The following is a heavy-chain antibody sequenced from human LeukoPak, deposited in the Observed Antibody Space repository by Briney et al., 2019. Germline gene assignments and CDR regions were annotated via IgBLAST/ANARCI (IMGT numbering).Heavy chain of an antibody. V-gene: IGHV4-59*01. Sequence: SETLSLTCTVSGGSIRGSYWSWIRQPPGKGLEWIGYIYYSGSTDYNPSLKSRVTISVDTSKNQFSLKLNSMTAVDTAVYYCARTTTKYNTYDYWGQGTLVTVSS. CDR3: ARTTTKYNTYDY. D-gene: IGHD4-17*01. CDR2: IYYSGST. J-gene: IGHJ4*02. CDR1: GGSIRGSY.